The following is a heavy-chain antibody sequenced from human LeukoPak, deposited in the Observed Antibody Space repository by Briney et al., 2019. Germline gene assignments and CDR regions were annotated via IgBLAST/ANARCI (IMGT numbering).Heavy chain of an antibody. D-gene: IGHD6-6*01. CDR2: IGSDSSYI. CDR1: GFTFSNYN. V-gene: IGHV3-21*01. CDR3: AGTGGAARPFDY. Sequence: GGSLRLSCAASGFTFSNYNMNWVRQAPGKGLEWVSSIGSDSSYIYYADSVKGRFTISRDNAKNSLHLQMNSLRAEDTAVYYCAGTGGAARPFDYWGQGSLVTVSS. J-gene: IGHJ4*02.